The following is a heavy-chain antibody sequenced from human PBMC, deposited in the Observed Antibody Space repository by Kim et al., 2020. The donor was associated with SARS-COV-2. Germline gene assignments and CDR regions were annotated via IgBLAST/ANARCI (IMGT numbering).Heavy chain of an antibody. CDR2: ISASGGA. Sequence: GGSLRLSCAASGFTFSTFAMSWVRQAPGKGLEWVSAISASGGAYYTDSVKGRFTISRDDSKNSLYLQMNSLRAEDTALYYCAKDLLVATIKFPIGYYGMDVWGQGTPVTVSS. V-gene: IGHV3-23*01. D-gene: IGHD5-12*01. CDR3: AKDLLVATIKFPIGYYGMDV. J-gene: IGHJ6*02. CDR1: GFTFSTFA.